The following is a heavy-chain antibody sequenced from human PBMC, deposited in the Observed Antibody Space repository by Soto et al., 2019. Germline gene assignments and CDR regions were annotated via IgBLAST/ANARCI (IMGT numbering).Heavy chain of an antibody. CDR1: GFTFSSYA. Sequence: GGSLRLSCAASGFTFSSYAMHWVRQAPGKGLEWVAVISYDGSNKYYADSVKGRFTISRDNSKNTLYLQMNSLRAEDTAVYYCARDGDTAMGGPGIDNWFDPWGQGTLVTVSS. J-gene: IGHJ5*02. CDR2: ISYDGSNK. CDR3: ARDGDTAMGGPGIDNWFDP. D-gene: IGHD5-18*01. V-gene: IGHV3-30-3*01.